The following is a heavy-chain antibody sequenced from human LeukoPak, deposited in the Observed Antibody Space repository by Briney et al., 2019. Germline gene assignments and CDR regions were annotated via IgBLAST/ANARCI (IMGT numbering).Heavy chain of an antibody. CDR1: GGSISSSSYY. CDR2: IYYSGST. V-gene: IGHV4-39*07. D-gene: IGHD6-13*01. Sequence: PSETLSLTCTVSGGSISSSSYYWGWIRQPPGKGLEWIGSIYYSGSTYYNPSLKSRVTISVDTSKNQFSLKLSSVTAADTAMYYCARITFPDSSIWYGGKIGFDYWGQGTLVTVSS. J-gene: IGHJ4*02. CDR3: ARITFPDSSIWYGGKIGFDY.